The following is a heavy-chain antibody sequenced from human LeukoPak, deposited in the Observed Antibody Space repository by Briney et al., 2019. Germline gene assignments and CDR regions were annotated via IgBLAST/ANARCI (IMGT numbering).Heavy chain of an antibody. CDR3: ARDPLLYGSGSYYSDY. CDR1: GGFISSSSYY. V-gene: IGHV4-39*07. D-gene: IGHD3-10*01. Sequence: SETLSLTCTVSGGFISSSSYYWGWIRQPPGKGLEWIGSIYYSGSTYYNPSLKSRVTISVDTSKNQFSLKLSSVTAADTAVYYCARDPLLYGSGSYYSDYWGQGTLVTVSS. CDR2: IYYSGST. J-gene: IGHJ4*02.